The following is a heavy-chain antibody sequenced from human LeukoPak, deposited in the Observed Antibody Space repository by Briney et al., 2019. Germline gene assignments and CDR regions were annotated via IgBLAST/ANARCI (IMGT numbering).Heavy chain of an antibody. CDR3: AREGAYDSSGYALDY. Sequence: PGGSLRLSCAASGFTSSSYWMHWVRQAPGKGLVWVSRINSYGSSTNYADSVRGRLTISRDNAKNTLYLQMNSLRAEDTAVYYCAREGAYDSSGYALDYWGQGTLVTVSS. V-gene: IGHV3-74*01. J-gene: IGHJ4*02. D-gene: IGHD3-22*01. CDR2: INSYGSST. CDR1: GFTSSSYW.